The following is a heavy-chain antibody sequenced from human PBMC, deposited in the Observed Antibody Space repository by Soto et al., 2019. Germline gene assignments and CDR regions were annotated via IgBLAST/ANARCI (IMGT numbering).Heavy chain of an antibody. CDR3: AIIGYSSGWYWGFDP. CDR2: IIPIFGTA. Sequence: ASVKVSCKASGGTFSSYAISWVRQAPGQGLEWMGGIIPIFGTANYAQKFQGRVAITADESTSTAYMELSSLRSEDTAVYYCAIIGYSSGWYWGFDPWGQGTLVTVSS. J-gene: IGHJ5*02. CDR1: GGTFSSYA. V-gene: IGHV1-69*13. D-gene: IGHD6-19*01.